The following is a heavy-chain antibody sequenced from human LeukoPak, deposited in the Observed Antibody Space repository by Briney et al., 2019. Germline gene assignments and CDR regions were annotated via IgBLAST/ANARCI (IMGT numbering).Heavy chain of an antibody. CDR1: GFTFSSYG. V-gene: IGHV3-33*03. CDR3: ARVINIHDVMDV. D-gene: IGHD3-22*01. Sequence: GGSLRLSCAASGFTFSSYGMHWVRQAPGKGLEWVAGIWYDGNSKYCADSVKGRFIISRDNAKNLMYLQMHSLRAEDTAVFYCARVINIHDVMDVWGQGTTVTV. CDR2: IWYDGNSK. J-gene: IGHJ6*02.